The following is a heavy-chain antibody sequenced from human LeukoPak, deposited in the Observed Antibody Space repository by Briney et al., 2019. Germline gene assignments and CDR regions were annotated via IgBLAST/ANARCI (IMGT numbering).Heavy chain of an antibody. D-gene: IGHD3-22*01. CDR3: GRLDSGGRISVSQRLPTDYGMVV. V-gene: IGHV3-33*08. CDR2: IWYDGSTT. Sequence: GGSLRLTCAVSGFTIRIFGIRCIRQAPGKGLEWVAVIWYDGSTTFYADSVKGRFTISRDNSKNTLYLQMNGLRAEDTGVYYWGRLDSGGRISVSQRLPTDYGMVVCGQGTTVIVSS. CDR1: GFTIRIFG. J-gene: IGHJ6*01.